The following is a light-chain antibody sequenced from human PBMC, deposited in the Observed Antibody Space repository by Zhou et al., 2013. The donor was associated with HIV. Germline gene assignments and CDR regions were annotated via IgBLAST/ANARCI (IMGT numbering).Light chain of an antibody. CDR2: GAS. CDR1: QGISSY. Sequence: IRMTQSPSSFSASIGDRVTITCRASQGISSYLAWYQQRPGKAPKLLIYGASTLQSGVPSRFSGSGSGTDFTLTISCLQSDDFATYYCQQYYTYPYTFGQGTKLGIK. CDR3: QQYYTYPYT. J-gene: IGKJ2*01. V-gene: IGKV1-8*01.